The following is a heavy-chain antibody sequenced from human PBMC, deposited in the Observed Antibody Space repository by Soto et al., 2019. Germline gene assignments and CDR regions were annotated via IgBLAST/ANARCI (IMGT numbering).Heavy chain of an antibody. D-gene: IGHD2-15*01. V-gene: IGHV1-3*01. CDR2: INAGNGNT. CDR1: GYTFTSYA. Sequence: GASVKVSCKASGYTFTSYAMHWVRQAPGQRLEWMGWINAGNGNTKYSQKFQGRVTITRDTSASTAYMELSSLRSEDTAVYYCARGPLIVVVVAATQKKTYNWFDPWGQGTLVTVSS. J-gene: IGHJ5*02. CDR3: ARGPLIVVVVAATQKKTYNWFDP.